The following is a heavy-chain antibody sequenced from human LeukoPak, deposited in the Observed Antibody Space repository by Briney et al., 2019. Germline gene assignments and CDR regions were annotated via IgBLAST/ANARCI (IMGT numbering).Heavy chain of an antibody. Sequence: GGSLRLSCAASGFTFSIYGMHWVRQAPGKGLEWVAFIRFDGSDKYYADSVKGRFTISRDDSKNTLYLQMNSLRPEDTAVYHCTKSDTSDYRTYHFNYWGQGTLVTVSS. D-gene: IGHD3-22*01. V-gene: IGHV3-30*02. CDR2: IRFDGSDK. CDR3: TKSDTSDYRTYHFNY. CDR1: GFTFSIYG. J-gene: IGHJ4*02.